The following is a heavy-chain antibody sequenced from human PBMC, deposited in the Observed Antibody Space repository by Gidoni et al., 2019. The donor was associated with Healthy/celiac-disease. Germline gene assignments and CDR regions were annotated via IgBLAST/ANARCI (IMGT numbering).Heavy chain of an antibody. CDR1: GGTFSSYA. J-gene: IGHJ6*02. V-gene: IGHV1-69*01. D-gene: IGHD6-19*01. CDR2: IIPIFGTA. CDR3: ARGPYSSGWQRHSYYGMDV. Sequence: QVQLVQSGAEVKKPGSSVKVSCKASGGTFSSYAISWVRQAPGQGLEWMGGIIPIFGTANDAQKFQGRVTITADESTSTAYMELSSLRSEDTAVYYCARGPYSSGWQRHSYYGMDVWGQGTTVTVSS.